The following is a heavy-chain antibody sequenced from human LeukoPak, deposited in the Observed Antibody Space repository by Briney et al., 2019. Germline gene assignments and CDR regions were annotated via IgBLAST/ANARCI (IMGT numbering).Heavy chain of an antibody. Sequence: GGSLRLSCAASGFTFDDYAMHWVRQAPGKGLEWVSLISWDGGSTYYADSVKGRFTISRDSSKNSLYLQVNSLRTEDTALYYCAETYSSSWLDYWGQGTLVTVSS. J-gene: IGHJ4*02. V-gene: IGHV3-43*01. CDR3: AETYSSSWLDY. CDR2: ISWDGGST. CDR1: GFTFDDYA. D-gene: IGHD6-13*01.